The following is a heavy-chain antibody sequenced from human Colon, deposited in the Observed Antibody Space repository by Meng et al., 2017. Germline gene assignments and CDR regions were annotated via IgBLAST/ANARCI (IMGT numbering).Heavy chain of an antibody. CDR1: GGSITNDNW. CDR2: IFHAGNT. D-gene: IGHD3-22*01. Sequence: EADPGLGKPAVTLSLNCAVSGGSITNDNWWSWVRQPPGKGLEWIGEIFHAGNTNYNPSLKSRVTMSLDKSKNQFSLTLTSVTAADTAVYYCARDFHSTMTVFDSWGQGTLVTVSS. CDR3: ARDFHSTMTVFDS. V-gene: IGHV4-4*02. J-gene: IGHJ4*02.